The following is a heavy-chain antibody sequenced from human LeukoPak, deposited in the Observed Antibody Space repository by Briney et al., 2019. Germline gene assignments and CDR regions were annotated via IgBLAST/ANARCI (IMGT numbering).Heavy chain of an antibody. Sequence: PSETLSLTCTVSGGSISSSSYYWGWIRQPPGKGLEWIGSIHYSGSTYYNLSLKSRVTILVDMSKNQFSLKLSSVTAADTAVYYCARDYYGSGSYGWFDPWGQGTLVTVSS. D-gene: IGHD3-10*01. V-gene: IGHV4-39*07. CDR1: GGSISSSSYY. CDR3: ARDYYGSGSYGWFDP. J-gene: IGHJ5*02. CDR2: IHYSGST.